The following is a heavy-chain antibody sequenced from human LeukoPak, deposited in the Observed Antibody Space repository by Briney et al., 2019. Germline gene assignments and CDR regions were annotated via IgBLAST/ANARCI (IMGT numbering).Heavy chain of an antibody. Sequence: GGSLRLSCAVSGFNFRSHIHWVRQAPTKGLEWVAVTSFDGNHKFYGDSVKGRFTISKDNSKNSVSLQMNSLRNEDTAVYYCAKDGYSPSYWYFDLWGRSTLVTVSS. CDR2: TSFDGNHK. CDR3: AKDGYSPSYWYFDL. CDR1: GFNFRSH. D-gene: IGHD1-26*01. V-gene: IGHV3-30*18. J-gene: IGHJ2*01.